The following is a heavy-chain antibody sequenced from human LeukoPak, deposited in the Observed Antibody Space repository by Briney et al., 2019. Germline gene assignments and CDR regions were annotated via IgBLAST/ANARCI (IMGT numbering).Heavy chain of an antibody. CDR1: GFTFSRNW. D-gene: IGHD3-22*01. Sequence: GGSLRLSCAASGFTFSRNWMHWVRQTPGKGLVWVSRINSDGSTTTYADSVKGRFTISRDNAKNTLYLQMSSLRAEDTAVYSCARSERYYYDSSDYYAFDYWGRGTLVTVSS. CDR3: ARSERYYYDSSDYYAFDY. CDR2: INSDGSTT. J-gene: IGHJ4*02. V-gene: IGHV3-74*01.